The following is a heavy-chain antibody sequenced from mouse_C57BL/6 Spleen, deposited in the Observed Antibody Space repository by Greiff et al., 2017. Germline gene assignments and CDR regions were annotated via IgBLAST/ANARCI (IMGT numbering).Heavy chain of an antibody. J-gene: IGHJ1*03. V-gene: IGHV1-82*01. CDR3: ARSEWYFDV. CDR2: IYPGDGDT. Sequence: VKLMESGPELVKPGASVKISCKASGYAFSSSWMNWVKQRPGKGLEWIGRIYPGDGDTNYNGKFKGKATLTADKSSSTAYMQPSSLTSEDSAVYFCARSEWYFDVWGTGTTVTVSS. CDR1: GYAFSSSW.